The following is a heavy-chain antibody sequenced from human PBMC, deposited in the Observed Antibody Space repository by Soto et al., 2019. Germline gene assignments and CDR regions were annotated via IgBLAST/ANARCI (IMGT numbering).Heavy chain of an antibody. CDR1: GYTFTSYG. J-gene: IGHJ6*02. V-gene: IGHV1-18*01. CDR3: ARTSRYLRTSIAAAGPRPYGMDV. D-gene: IGHD6-13*01. Sequence: WVSVKVSCKASGYTFTSYGISWVRQAPGQGLEWMGWISAYNGNTNYAQKLQGRVTMTTDTSTSTAYMELRSLRSDDTAVYYCARTSRYLRTSIAAAGPRPYGMDVWGQGTTVTVSS. CDR2: ISAYNGNT.